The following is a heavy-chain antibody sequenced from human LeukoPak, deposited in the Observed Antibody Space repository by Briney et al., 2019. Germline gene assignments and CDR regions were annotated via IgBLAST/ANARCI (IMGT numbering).Heavy chain of an antibody. Sequence: GGSLRLSCAASGFTFSSYGMHWVRQAPGKGLEWVAVIWYDGSNKYYADSVKGRFTISRDNSKNTLYLQMNSLRAEDTAVYYCARVLSGSYSADYWGQGTLVTVSS. J-gene: IGHJ4*02. CDR1: GFTFSSYG. V-gene: IGHV3-33*01. CDR3: ARVLSGSYSADY. CDR2: IWYDGSNK. D-gene: IGHD1-26*01.